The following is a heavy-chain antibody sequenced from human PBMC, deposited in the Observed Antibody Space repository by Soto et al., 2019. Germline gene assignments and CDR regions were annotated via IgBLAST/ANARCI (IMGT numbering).Heavy chain of an antibody. CDR1: GGSISSGGYY. CDR2: IYYSGST. Sequence: PSETLSLTCTVSGGSISSGGYYWSWIRQHPGKGLEWIGYIYYSGSTYYNPSLKSRVTISVDTSKNQFSLKLSSVTAADTAVYYCARTHRRSIAAAGTTYNWFDPWGQGTLVTVSS. V-gene: IGHV4-31*03. D-gene: IGHD6-13*01. J-gene: IGHJ5*02. CDR3: ARTHRRSIAAAGTTYNWFDP.